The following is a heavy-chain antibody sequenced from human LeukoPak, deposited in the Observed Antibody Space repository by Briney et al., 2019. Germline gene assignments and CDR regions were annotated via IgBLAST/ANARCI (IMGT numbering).Heavy chain of an antibody. CDR1: GFTVSNNW. J-gene: IGHJ5*02. V-gene: IGHV3-74*01. CDR2: ISSDGSAT. CDR3: VTMIVA. Sequence: GSLRLSCAASGFTVSNNWMHWVRQAPGKGLVWVSRISSDGSATNYADSVKGRFTISRDNAQNTLYLQMNSLRAEDTAVYYCVTMIVAWGQGTLVTVSS. D-gene: IGHD3-22*01.